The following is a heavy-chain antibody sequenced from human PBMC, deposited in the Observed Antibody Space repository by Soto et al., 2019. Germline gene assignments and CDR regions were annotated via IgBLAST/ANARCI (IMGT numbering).Heavy chain of an antibody. Sequence: SETLSLTCAVSWGSLSSGGSSCTCIRQHPWKGLEWIGYIYYSGSTYYNPSLKSRVTISVETSKNQFSLKLSSVTAADTAVYYCASSLYYYDSSGYHFGMDVWGQGPTVTVSS. CDR2: IYYSGST. CDR3: ASSLYYYDSSGYHFGMDV. CDR1: WGSLSSGGSS. J-gene: IGHJ6*02. V-gene: IGHV4-31*11. D-gene: IGHD3-22*01.